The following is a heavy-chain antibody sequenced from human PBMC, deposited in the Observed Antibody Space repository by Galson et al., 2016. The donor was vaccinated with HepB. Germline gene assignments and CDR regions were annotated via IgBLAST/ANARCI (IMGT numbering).Heavy chain of an antibody. Sequence: SETLSLTCTFSGASISSYYWTWIRQPPGMGLEWIGYIYYPGSTNYNPSLKSRVTISVDTSKSQFSLNLRSVTAADPAMYYCASYDYVWGRLDYWGQGTLVTVSS. CDR2: IYYPGST. CDR1: GASISSYY. J-gene: IGHJ4*02. V-gene: IGHV4-59*01. D-gene: IGHD3-16*01. CDR3: ASYDYVWGRLDY.